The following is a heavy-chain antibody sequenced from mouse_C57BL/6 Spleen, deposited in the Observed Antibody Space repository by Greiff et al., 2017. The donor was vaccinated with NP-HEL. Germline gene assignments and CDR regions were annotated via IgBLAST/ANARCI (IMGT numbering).Heavy chain of an antibody. V-gene: IGHV1-82*01. CDR2: IYPGDGDT. Sequence: QVQLQQSGPELVKPGASVKISCKASGYAFSSSWMNWVKQRPGKGLEWIGRIYPGDGDTNYNGKFKGKATLTADKSSSTAYMQLSSLTSEDSAVYFCARGYYGSSGYWYFDVWGTGTTVTVSS. CDR3: ARGYYGSSGYWYFDV. J-gene: IGHJ1*03. CDR1: GYAFSSSW. D-gene: IGHD1-1*01.